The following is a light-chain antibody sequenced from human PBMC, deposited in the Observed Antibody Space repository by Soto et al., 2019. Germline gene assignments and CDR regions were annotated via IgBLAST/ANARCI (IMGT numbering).Light chain of an antibody. CDR2: DVS. CDR1: SSDVGGYNY. Sequence: QSALTQPASVSGSPGQSITISCTGTSSDVGGYNYVSWYQQYPGKAPKLMIYDVSNRPSGVSNRFSGSKSGNTASLTISGLQADDEGNYYCTSYTRTNTLVFGGGTKVTVL. CDR3: TSYTRTNTLV. J-gene: IGLJ2*01. V-gene: IGLV2-14*01.